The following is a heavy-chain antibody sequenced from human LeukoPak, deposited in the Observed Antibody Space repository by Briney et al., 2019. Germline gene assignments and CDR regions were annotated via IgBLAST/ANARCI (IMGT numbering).Heavy chain of an antibody. CDR3: ARDAGNLPLYYMDV. Sequence: GGSLRLSCAASGFTFDDYAMHWVRQAPGKGLEWVSGISWNSGNIGYADSVKGRFTISRDTANNSLYLQMNSLRAEDTAVYYCARDAGNLPLYYMDVWGKGTTVTVSS. V-gene: IGHV3-9*01. CDR2: ISWNSGNI. J-gene: IGHJ6*03. CDR1: GFTFDDYA. D-gene: IGHD1-14*01.